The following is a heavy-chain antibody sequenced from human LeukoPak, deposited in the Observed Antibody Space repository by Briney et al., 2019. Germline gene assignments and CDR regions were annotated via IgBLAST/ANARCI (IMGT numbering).Heavy chain of an antibody. CDR2: INHSGST. Sequence: SETLSLTCTVSGGSISSGGYYWSWIRQHPGKGLEWIGEINHSGSTNYNPSLKSRVTISVDTSKNQFSLKLSSVTAADTAVYYCARGDSGWYYFDYWGQGTLVTVSS. V-gene: IGHV4-39*07. CDR1: GGSISSGGYY. CDR3: ARGDSGWYYFDY. J-gene: IGHJ4*02. D-gene: IGHD6-19*01.